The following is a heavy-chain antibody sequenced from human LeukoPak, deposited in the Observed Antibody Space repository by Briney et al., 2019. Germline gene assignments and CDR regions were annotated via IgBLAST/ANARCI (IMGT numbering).Heavy chain of an antibody. D-gene: IGHD3-9*01. Sequence: PSETLSLTCTVSGGSISSYYWSWIRQPPGKGLEWIGSIYYSGSTYYNPSLKSRVTISVDTSKNRFSLKLSSVTAADTAVYYCARHYDILTGNNWFDPWGQGTLVTVSS. V-gene: IGHV4-59*05. CDR1: GGSISSYY. J-gene: IGHJ5*02. CDR3: ARHYDILTGNNWFDP. CDR2: IYYSGST.